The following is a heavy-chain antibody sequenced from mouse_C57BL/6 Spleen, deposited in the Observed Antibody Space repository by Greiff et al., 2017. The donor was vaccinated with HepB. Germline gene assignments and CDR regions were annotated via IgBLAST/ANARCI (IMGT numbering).Heavy chain of an antibody. D-gene: IGHD2-3*01. V-gene: IGHV1-82*01. Sequence: QVQLKESGPELVKPGASVKISCKASGYAFSSSWMNWVKQRPGKGLEWIGRIYPGDGDTNYNGKFKGKATLTADKSSSTAYMQLSSLTSEDSAVYFCAGWLLEDYAMDYWGQGTSVTVSS. CDR2: IYPGDGDT. J-gene: IGHJ4*01. CDR1: GYAFSSSW. CDR3: AGWLLEDYAMDY.